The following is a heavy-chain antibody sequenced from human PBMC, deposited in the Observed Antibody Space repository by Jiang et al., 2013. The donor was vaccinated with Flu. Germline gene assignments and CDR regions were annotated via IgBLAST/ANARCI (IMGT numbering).Heavy chain of an antibody. D-gene: IGHD3-3*01. V-gene: IGHV1-18*04. Sequence: VQLVESGAEVKKPGASVKVSCKASGYTFTSYGISWVRQAPGQGLEWMGWISAYNGNTNYAQKLQGRVTMTTDTSTSTAYMELRSLRSDDTAVYYCARDAPGPYYDFWAGVGDWFDPWGQGTLVTVSS. J-gene: IGHJ5*02. CDR2: ISAYNGNT. CDR3: ARDAPGPYYDFWAGVGDWFDP. CDR1: GYTFTSYG.